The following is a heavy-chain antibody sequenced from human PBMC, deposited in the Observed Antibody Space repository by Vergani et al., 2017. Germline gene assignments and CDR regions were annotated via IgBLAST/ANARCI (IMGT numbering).Heavy chain of an antibody. Sequence: EVLLLESGGGLVQPGGSLRFSCAASRFTFSSYAMSWVRQAPGKGLEWVSAISGSGGSTYYADSVKGRFTISRDNSKKTLYLQMNNLRAEDTAVYYCARVLQQNWRAYMDVWGKGTTVTVSS. J-gene: IGHJ6*03. D-gene: IGHD3-3*01. CDR3: ARVLQQNWRAYMDV. CDR1: RFTFSSYA. V-gene: IGHV3-23*01. CDR2: ISGSGGST.